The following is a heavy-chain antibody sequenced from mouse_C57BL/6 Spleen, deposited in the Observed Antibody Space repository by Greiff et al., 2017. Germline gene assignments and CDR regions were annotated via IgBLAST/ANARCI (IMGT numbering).Heavy chain of an antibody. CDR3: ARQDDYDGYAMDY. V-gene: IGHV5-12*01. Sequence: DVKLVASGGGLVQPGGSLKLSCAASGFTFRDYYMYWVRQTPEKRLEWVSYISNAGGSTYYPATVTGRFTISRDNAKNTLYLKMSRLKSEDTAMYYCARQDDYDGYAMDYWGQGTSVTVSS. D-gene: IGHD2-4*01. CDR1: GFTFRDYY. CDR2: ISNAGGST. J-gene: IGHJ4*01.